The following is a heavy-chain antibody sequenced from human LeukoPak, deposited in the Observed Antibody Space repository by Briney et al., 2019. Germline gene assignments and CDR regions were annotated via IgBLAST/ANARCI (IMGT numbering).Heavy chain of an antibody. J-gene: IGHJ4*02. CDR1: GFNVAAYA. D-gene: IGHD3-10*01. Sequence: PGGSLRLSCAASGFNVAAYAMYWVRHPPGKSLEWVSLISGDSDNKYSAGSVKGRFAISRDNSKNSLYLQMNSLTTEDTAFYYCAIAYESGSFYRAFAYWGQGALVTVSS. CDR3: AIAYESGSFYRAFAY. CDR2: ISGDSDNK. V-gene: IGHV3-43*02.